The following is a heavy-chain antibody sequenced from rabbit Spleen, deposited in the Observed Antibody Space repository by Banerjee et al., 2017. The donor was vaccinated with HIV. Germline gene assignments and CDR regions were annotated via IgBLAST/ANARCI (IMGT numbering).Heavy chain of an antibody. CDR1: GFSFSYGYV. CDR2: IYTGNYKT. J-gene: IGHJ4*01. V-gene: IGHV1S45*01. Sequence: QEQLVESGGGLVKPEGSLTLTCTASGFSFSYGYVMCWVRQAPGKGLEWIGCIYTGNYKTYYASWAKGRFTISKSSSTTVTLQMTSLTAADTATYFCARDAGTGDYIDVYFALWGQGTLVTVS. CDR3: ARDAGTGDYIDVYFAL. D-gene: IGHD8-1*01.